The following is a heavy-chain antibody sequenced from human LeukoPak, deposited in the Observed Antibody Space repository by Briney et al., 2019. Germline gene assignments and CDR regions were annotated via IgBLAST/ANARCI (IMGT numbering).Heavy chain of an antibody. V-gene: IGHV3-30*18. J-gene: IGHJ4*02. CDR2: ISYDGSNK. CDR3: AKGQWLVLFPDY. D-gene: IGHD6-19*01. CDR1: GFTFSSYG. Sequence: GRSLRLSCAASGFTFSSYGMHWVRQAPGKGLEWVAVISYDGSNKYYADPVKGRFTISRGNSKNTLYLEMNSLRAEDTAVYYCAKGQWLVLFPDYWGQGTLVTVSS.